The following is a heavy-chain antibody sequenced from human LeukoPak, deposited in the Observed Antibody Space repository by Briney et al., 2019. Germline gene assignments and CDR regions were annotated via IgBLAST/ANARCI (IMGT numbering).Heavy chain of an antibody. J-gene: IGHJ3*02. CDR3: ARSVPAAIKNDAFDI. V-gene: IGHV3-21*01. CDR2: IRSGGSFI. Sequence: PGGSLRHSCAASGVTFSSYSMNWVRQAPGKGPEWVSSIRSGGSFIFYPDSVKGRFTISRDNAKKLLYLQMNSLRAEDTAVYYCARSVPAAIKNDAFDIWGQGTMVTVSS. CDR1: GVTFSSYS. D-gene: IGHD2-2*02.